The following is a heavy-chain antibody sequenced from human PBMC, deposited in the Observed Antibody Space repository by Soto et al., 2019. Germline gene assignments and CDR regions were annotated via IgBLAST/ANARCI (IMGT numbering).Heavy chain of an antibody. CDR1: GFTFRTYA. CDR3: AKGGEGSCSRTSCLYFSDS. J-gene: IGHJ5*02. CDR2: ISDSGTT. Sequence: EVQLLDSGGGLVQPGGSLRLSCAASGFTFRTYAMSWVHQAPGKGLEWVSTISDSGTTYYANSVKGRFTISRDNSRNTLDLQMNSLRVEDTAVYYCAKGGEGSCSRTSCLYFSDSWGQGTLVTVSS. D-gene: IGHD2-2*01. V-gene: IGHV3-23*01.